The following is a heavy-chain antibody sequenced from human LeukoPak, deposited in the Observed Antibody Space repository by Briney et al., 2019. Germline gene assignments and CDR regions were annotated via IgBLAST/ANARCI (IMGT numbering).Heavy chain of an antibody. CDR1: GFTFSSYA. CDR3: AKGTGGLSAAAGTPGY. J-gene: IGHJ4*02. CDR2: ISGSGGST. V-gene: IGHV3-23*01. Sequence: PGGSLRLSCAASGFTFSSYAMSWVRQAPGKGLEWVSAISGSGGSTYYADSVKGRFTTSRDNSKNTLYLQMNSLRAEDTAVYYCAKGTGGLSAAAGTPGYWGQGTLVTVSS. D-gene: IGHD6-13*01.